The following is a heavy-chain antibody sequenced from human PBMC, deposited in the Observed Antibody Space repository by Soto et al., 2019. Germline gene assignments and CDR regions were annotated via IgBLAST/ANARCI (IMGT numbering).Heavy chain of an antibody. Sequence: EVHLVESGGGLVQPGGSLRLSCAASGFTFSSSEMYWVRQAPGKGLEWISYIHPGGQTIFYAESVKGRFTISRDNAEHSVYLQMNSLRAEDTAVYYCARRGSRWGRGTKVTVSS. J-gene: IGHJ3*01. D-gene: IGHD2-15*01. CDR2: IHPGGQTI. V-gene: IGHV3-48*03. CDR3: ARRGSR. CDR1: GFTFSSSE.